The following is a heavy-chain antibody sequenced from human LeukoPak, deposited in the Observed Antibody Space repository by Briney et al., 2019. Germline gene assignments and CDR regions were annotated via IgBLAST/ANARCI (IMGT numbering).Heavy chain of an antibody. D-gene: IGHD1-26*01. CDR1: GFTFSSYW. V-gene: IGHV3-74*01. J-gene: IGHJ6*02. Sequence: GGSLRLSCVASGFTFSSYWMHWVRQAPGKGLVWVSRITSDGSSTDNADSVKGRFTISRDNAKNTLYLQMNSLRAEDTAVYYCTTDLGAGSYSARYYYYGMDVWGQGTTVTVSS. CDR3: TTDLGAGSYSARYYYYGMDV. CDR2: ITSDGSST.